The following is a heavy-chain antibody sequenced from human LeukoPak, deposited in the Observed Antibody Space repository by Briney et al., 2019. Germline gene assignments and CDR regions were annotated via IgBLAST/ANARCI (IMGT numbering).Heavy chain of an antibody. CDR2: IYYSGST. CDR3: ARSGYISWYFGY. Sequence: SETLSLTCTVSGGSISSSSYYWGWVRQPPGKGLEWIGSIYYSGSTYYNPSLKSRVTISVDTSKNQFSLKLSSVTAADTAVYYCARSGYISWYFGYWGQGTLVTVSS. V-gene: IGHV4-39*01. J-gene: IGHJ4*02. CDR1: GGSISSSSYY. D-gene: IGHD5-12*01.